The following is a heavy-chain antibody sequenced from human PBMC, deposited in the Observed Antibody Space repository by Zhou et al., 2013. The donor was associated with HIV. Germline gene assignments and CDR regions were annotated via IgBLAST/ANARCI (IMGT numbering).Heavy chain of an antibody. Sequence: QVQLVQSGAEVQKPGSSVKVSCKASGGTFNNYAFTWVRQAPGHGLEWMGRIILLLDIVKYAQKFQDRVTITADKSTSTVYMELRSLRSEDTAVYYCARDGEFIFEVANPHSWFDSWGQGTLVTVSS. V-gene: IGHV1-69*04. D-gene: IGHD3-3*02. CDR3: ARDGEFIFEVANPHSWFDS. J-gene: IGHJ5*01. CDR2: IILLLDIV. CDR1: GGTFNNYA.